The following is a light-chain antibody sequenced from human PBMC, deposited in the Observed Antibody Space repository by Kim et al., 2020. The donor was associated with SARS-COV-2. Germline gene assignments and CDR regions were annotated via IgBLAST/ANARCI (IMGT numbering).Light chain of an antibody. CDR2: DVG. V-gene: IGLV2-14*03. CDR1: SSDVGAYNH. J-gene: IGLJ1*01. Sequence: QSITISCTGTSSDVGAYNHVFWYQQHPGKVPKLMIYDVGYRPSGVSNRFSGSKSANTASLTISGLRAEDEADYFCISYTTSSTYVFGTGTKVTVL. CDR3: ISYTTSSTYV.